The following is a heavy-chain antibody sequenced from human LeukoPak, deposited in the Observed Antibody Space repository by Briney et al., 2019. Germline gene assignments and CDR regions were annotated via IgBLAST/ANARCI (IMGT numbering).Heavy chain of an antibody. CDR3: ARAPMSRYYHYGSGSYSSYYFDY. D-gene: IGHD3-10*01. V-gene: IGHV1-8*03. CDR2: MNPNSGNT. J-gene: IGHJ4*02. CDR1: GYTFTSYD. Sequence: GASVKVSCKASGYTFTSYDINWVRQATGQGLEWMGWMNPNSGNTGYAQKFQGRVTITRNTSISTAYMELSSLRSDDTAVYYCARAPMSRYYHYGSGSYSSYYFDYWGQGTLVTVSS.